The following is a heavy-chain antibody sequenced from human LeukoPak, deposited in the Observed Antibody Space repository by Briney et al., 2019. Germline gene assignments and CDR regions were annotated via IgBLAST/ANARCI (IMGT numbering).Heavy chain of an antibody. Sequence: GESLRLSCAASGFTFSSYSMNWVRQAPGKGLEWVSSISSSSSYIYYADSVKGRFTISRDNAKNSLYLQMNSLRAEDTAVYYCARDPHPGEPVYWGQGTLVTVSS. J-gene: IGHJ4*02. V-gene: IGHV3-21*01. CDR2: ISSSSSYI. CDR3: ARDPHPGEPVY. D-gene: IGHD4-17*01. CDR1: GFTFSSYS.